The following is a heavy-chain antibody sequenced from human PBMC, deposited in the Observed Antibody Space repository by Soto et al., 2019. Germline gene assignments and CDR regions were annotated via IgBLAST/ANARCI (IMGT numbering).Heavy chain of an antibody. CDR1: GGSISSYY. D-gene: IGHD3-22*01. V-gene: IGHV4-59*01. Sequence: SETLSLTCTVSGGSISSYYWSWIRQPPGKGLEWIGYIYYSGSTNYNPSLKSRVTISVDTSKNQFSLKLSSVTAADTAVYYCARERDSSGYSTLGAFDIWGKGTMVTDSS. CDR3: ARERDSSGYSTLGAFDI. J-gene: IGHJ3*02. CDR2: IYYSGST.